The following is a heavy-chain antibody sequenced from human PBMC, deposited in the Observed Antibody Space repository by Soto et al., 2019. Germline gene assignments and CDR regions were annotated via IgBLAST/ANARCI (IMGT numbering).Heavy chain of an antibody. CDR1: EFSLSTYD. CDR3: GRDRLLRRLVRGNTEVSYSGMDV. J-gene: IGHJ6*02. CDR2: AGKDGDT. Sequence: GGSLRLSCVASEFSLSTYDMHWVCQAAGKGLEWVASAGKDGDTYYQASLKGRFTISRDNGKNSLSLLMNSLGAGDTAVYFCGRDRLLRRLVRGNTEVSYSGMDVWGQGTTVTVSS. D-gene: IGHD3-10*01. V-gene: IGHV3-13*01.